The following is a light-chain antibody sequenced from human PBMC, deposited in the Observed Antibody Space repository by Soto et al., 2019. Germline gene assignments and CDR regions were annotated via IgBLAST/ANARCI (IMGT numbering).Light chain of an antibody. CDR1: QRLLYRSNNKNY. CDR2: WAS. V-gene: IGKV4-1*01. J-gene: IGKJ1*01. Sequence: TVMSQSPASLAVSLGGRATINCKSSQRLLYRSNNKNYLAWYQHKAGQPPKLLIYWASTRDSGVPDRFSGSGSGTDFTLTISNVQAEDVAVYYCQQYYNPPWTFGQGTKVEI. CDR3: QQYYNPPWT.